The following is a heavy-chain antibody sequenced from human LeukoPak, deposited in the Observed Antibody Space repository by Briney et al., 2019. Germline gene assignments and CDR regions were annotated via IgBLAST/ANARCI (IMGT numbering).Heavy chain of an antibody. V-gene: IGHV3-30*04. D-gene: IGHD5-12*01. CDR3: ARDPGTGRFGYSGYDYGDYFDY. Sequence: PGGSLRLSCAASGFTFSSYAMHWVRQVPGKGLEWVAVISYDGSNKYYADSVKGRFTISRDNSKNTLYLQMNSLRAEDTAVYYCARDPGTGRFGYSGYDYGDYFDYWGQGTLVTISS. CDR1: GFTFSSYA. J-gene: IGHJ4*02. CDR2: ISYDGSNK.